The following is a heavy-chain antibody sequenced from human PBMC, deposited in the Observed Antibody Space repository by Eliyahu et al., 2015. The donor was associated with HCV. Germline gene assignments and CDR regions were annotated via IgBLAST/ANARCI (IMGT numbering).Heavy chain of an antibody. Sequence: QVQLVQSGAEVKKPGASVRVSCKASGYTVTGYYMHWVPTGPGPRPLCGWGGAPKSGATEFAQKFQGRVTLTRDTSISTAYMDLNSLTSDDTAVYYCARPRSVNYFDAFDIWGQGTMVTVSS. CDR3: ARPRSVNYFDAFDI. D-gene: IGHD2/OR15-2a*01. CDR2: APKSGAT. V-gene: IGHV1-2*02. J-gene: IGHJ3*02. CDR1: GYTVTGYY.